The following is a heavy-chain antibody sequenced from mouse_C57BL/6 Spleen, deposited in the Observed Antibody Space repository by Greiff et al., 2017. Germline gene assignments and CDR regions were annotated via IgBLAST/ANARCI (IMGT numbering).Heavy chain of an antibody. CDR3: ASSFYYAMDY. D-gene: IGHD1-1*01. CDR1: GYTFTDYY. V-gene: IGHV1-19*01. Sequence: LVEPGASVKMSCKASGYTFTDYYMNWVKQSHGKSLEWIGVINPYNGGTSYNQKFKGKATLTVDKSSSTAYMELNSLTSEDSAVYYCASSFYYAMDYWGQGTSVTVSS. J-gene: IGHJ4*01. CDR2: INPYNGGT.